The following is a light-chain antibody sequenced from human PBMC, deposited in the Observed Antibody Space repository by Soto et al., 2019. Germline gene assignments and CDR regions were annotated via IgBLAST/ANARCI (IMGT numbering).Light chain of an antibody. CDR1: QTVLYSPNNMNY. CDR3: QQFLYLHPT. J-gene: IGKJ4*01. Sequence: DIVMTQSPDSLAVSLGERVTINCKSSQTVLYSPNNMNYLAWYHQKPGQPPKLLLYWASTRESGVPDRFSGSGSFTDFTLTISSLQAEDVAVYYCQQFLYLHPTVGGGAKVDIK. CDR2: WAS. V-gene: IGKV4-1*01.